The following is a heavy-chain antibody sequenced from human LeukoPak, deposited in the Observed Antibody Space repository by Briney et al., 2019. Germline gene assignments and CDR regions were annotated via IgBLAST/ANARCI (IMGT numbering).Heavy chain of an antibody. CDR1: GGSISSYY. CDR2: IYYSGST. Sequence: SETLSLTCTVSGGSISSYYWSWIRQPPGKGLEWIGYIYYSGSTNYNPSLKSGVTISVDTSKNQFSLKLSSVTAADTAVYYCARDRGVIVATTNWFDPWGQGTLVTVSS. V-gene: IGHV4-59*01. CDR3: ARDRGVIVATTNWFDP. J-gene: IGHJ5*02. D-gene: IGHD5-12*01.